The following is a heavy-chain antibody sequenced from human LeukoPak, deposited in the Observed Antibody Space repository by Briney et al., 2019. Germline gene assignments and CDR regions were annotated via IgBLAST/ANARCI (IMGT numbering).Heavy chain of an antibody. Sequence: ASVKVSCKASGYTFTGYYMHWVRQAPRQGLEWMGWINPNSGGTNYAQKFQGRVTMTRDTSISTAYMELSRLRSDDTAVYYCARDPVTGTTNFDYWGQGTLVTVSS. CDR2: INPNSGGT. V-gene: IGHV1-2*02. CDR3: ARDPVTGTTNFDY. D-gene: IGHD1-20*01. CDR1: GYTFTGYY. J-gene: IGHJ4*02.